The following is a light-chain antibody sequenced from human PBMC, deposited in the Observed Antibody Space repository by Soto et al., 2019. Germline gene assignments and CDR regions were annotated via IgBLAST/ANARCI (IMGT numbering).Light chain of an antibody. V-gene: IGKV1-39*01. CDR3: QQSYSTPPIT. CDR2: AAS. CDR1: QSIVRF. Sequence: DIQMTQSPSSLSASVGDRFTITCRSSQSIVRFLNWYQQKPGKAPKLLIYAASSLQSGVPSRFSGSGSGTDFTLTISSLQPEDFATYYCQQSYSTPPITFGQGTRLEI. J-gene: IGKJ5*01.